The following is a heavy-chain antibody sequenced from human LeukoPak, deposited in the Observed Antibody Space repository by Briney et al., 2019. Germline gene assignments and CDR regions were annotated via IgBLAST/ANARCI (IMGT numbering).Heavy chain of an antibody. J-gene: IGHJ4*02. Sequence: GSLRLSCAASGFTFSSYAMSWVRQAPGKGLEWVSAISGSGGSTYYADSVKGRFTIYRDNAKNSLYLQMNSLRAEDTAVYYCATHSSDYGDYTVDYWGQGTPVTVSS. CDR1: GFTFSSYA. D-gene: IGHD4-17*01. CDR3: ATHSSDYGDYTVDY. CDR2: ISGSGGST. V-gene: IGHV3-23*01.